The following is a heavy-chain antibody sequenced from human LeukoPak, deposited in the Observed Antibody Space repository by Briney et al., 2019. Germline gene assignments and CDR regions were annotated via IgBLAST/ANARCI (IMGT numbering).Heavy chain of an antibody. D-gene: IGHD2-15*01. CDR2: IRYDGSNK. Sequence: GGSLRLSCAASGFTFSSYGMHWVRQAPGKGLEWVAFIRYDGSNKYYADSVKGRFTISRDNSKNTLYLQMNSLRAEDTAVYYCAKGLGYCTGGSCYGSPMDVWGQGTTVTVSS. CDR1: GFTFSSYG. CDR3: AKGLGYCTGGSCYGSPMDV. J-gene: IGHJ6*02. V-gene: IGHV3-30*02.